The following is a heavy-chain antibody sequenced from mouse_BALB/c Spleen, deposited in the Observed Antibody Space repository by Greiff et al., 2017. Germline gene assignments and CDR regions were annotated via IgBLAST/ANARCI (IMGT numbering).Heavy chain of an antibody. CDR3: ARYLDYYGSSYGAMDY. Sequence: EVMLVESGGGLVQPGGSLKLSCAASGFTFSSYGMSWVRQTPDKRLELVATINSNGGSTYYPDSVKGRFTISRDNAKNTLYLQMSSLKSEDTAMYYCARYLDYYGSSYGAMDYWGQGTSVTVSS. V-gene: IGHV5-6-3*01. J-gene: IGHJ4*01. D-gene: IGHD1-1*01. CDR1: GFTFSSYG. CDR2: INSNGGST.